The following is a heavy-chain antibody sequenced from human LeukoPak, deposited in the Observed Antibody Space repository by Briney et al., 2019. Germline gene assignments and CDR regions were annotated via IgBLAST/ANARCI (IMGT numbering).Heavy chain of an antibody. CDR1: GGSISSYY. Sequence: SETLSLTCTVSGGSISSYYWSWIRQPPGKGLEWIGYIYYSGSTNYNPSLKSRVTISVDTSKNQFSLKLSSVTAADTAVYYCARHAGSCSGGSCFLDYWGQGTLVTVSS. D-gene: IGHD2-15*01. V-gene: IGHV4-59*08. J-gene: IGHJ4*02. CDR2: IYYSGST. CDR3: ARHAGSCSGGSCFLDY.